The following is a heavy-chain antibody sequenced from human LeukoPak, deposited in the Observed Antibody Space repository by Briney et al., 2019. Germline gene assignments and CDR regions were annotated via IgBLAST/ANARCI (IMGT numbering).Heavy chain of an antibody. CDR2: IYYSGNT. V-gene: IGHV4-59*01. D-gene: IGHD2-2*01. J-gene: IGHJ4*02. CDR3: ARVECSSASCRFDY. Sequence: PSETLSLTCTVSGGSISSYYWSWIRQPPGKGLEWIGYIYYSGNTNYNPSLKSRVTISVGTSKNQFSLKLTSVTAADTAVYYCARVECSSASCRFDYWGQGTLVTVSS. CDR1: GGSISSYY.